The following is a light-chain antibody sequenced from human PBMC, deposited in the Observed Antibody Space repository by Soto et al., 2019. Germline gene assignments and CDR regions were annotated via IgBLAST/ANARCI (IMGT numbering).Light chain of an antibody. CDR1: QGIGSY. J-gene: IGKJ4*01. V-gene: IGKV1-9*01. CDR2: AAS. CDR3: QQLNNYPLT. Sequence: DIKLTQSPSFLSASLGDRVTITCRASQGIGSYLAWYQQKPGKAPRLLIYAASTLQSGVPSRFSGSGSDTEFTLTISSLQPEDFATYYCQQLNNYPLTFGGGTKVEIK.